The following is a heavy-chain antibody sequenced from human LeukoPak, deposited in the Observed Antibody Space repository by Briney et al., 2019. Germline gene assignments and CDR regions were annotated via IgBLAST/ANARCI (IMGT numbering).Heavy chain of an antibody. J-gene: IGHJ4*02. Sequence: GGSLRLSCAASGFTLSSYAMSWVCQAPGKGLEWVSAISVSGNTYHADSVKGRFTISRDSSKNTLYLQMNRLRAEDAAVYYCAKAPVTTCSGACCYPFDYWGQGTLVTVSS. D-gene: IGHD2-15*01. CDR2: ISVSGNT. CDR3: AKAPVTTCSGACCYPFDY. CDR1: GFTLSSYA. V-gene: IGHV3-23*01.